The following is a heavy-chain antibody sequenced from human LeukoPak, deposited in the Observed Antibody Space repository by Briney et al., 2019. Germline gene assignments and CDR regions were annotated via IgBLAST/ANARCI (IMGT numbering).Heavy chain of an antibody. CDR1: GFTFDDYA. J-gene: IGHJ4*02. CDR3: AKVISNWNSRHFDY. Sequence: GGSLRLSCAASGFTFDDYAMHWGRQVPGKGLEGVSLISANGGNTYYADSVKGRFTISRDNSKNSLYLQMNSLRTEDTALYYCAKVISNWNSRHFDYWGQGTLVTVS. V-gene: IGHV3-43*02. CDR2: ISANGGNT. D-gene: IGHD1-7*01.